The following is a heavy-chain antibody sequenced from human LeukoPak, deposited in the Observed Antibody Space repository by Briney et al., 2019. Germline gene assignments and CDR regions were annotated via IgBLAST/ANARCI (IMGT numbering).Heavy chain of an antibody. CDR3: ARVATMIVVVTPIDAFDI. Sequence: ASVKVSCKASGYTFTSYYMHWMRQAPGQGLEWMGIINPSGGSTSYAQKFQGRVTMTRDTSTSTVYMELSSLRSEDTAVYYCARVATMIVVVTPIDAFDIWGQGTMVTVSS. J-gene: IGHJ3*02. D-gene: IGHD3-22*01. CDR2: INPSGGST. CDR1: GYTFTSYY. V-gene: IGHV1-46*01.